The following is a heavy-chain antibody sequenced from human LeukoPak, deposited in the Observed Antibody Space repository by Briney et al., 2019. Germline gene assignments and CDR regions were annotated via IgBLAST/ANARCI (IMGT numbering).Heavy chain of an antibody. Sequence: SETLSLTCTVSGGSIRSYCWNWIRQAPGKGLEWVGFISYSGYTSYSPSLKSRVAISVDTAKSQFSLWLNSMTAADTAIYYCARGRNDNGGMFFDSWAQGNLVTVSS. CDR3: ARGRNDNGGMFFDS. V-gene: IGHV4-59*01. D-gene: IGHD4-23*01. CDR1: GGSIRSYC. J-gene: IGHJ4*02. CDR2: ISYSGYT.